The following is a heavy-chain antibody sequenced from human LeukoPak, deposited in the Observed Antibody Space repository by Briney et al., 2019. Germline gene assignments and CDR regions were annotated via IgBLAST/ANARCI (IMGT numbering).Heavy chain of an antibody. CDR1: GGSISSYY. Sequence: SETLPLTCTVSGGSISSYYWTWIRQPPGRGLEWIGYIYYSGSTNYNPSLKSRLTISVDTSKNQFSLKLSSVTAADTAVYFCARWDFYYYRMDVWGHGTTVTVSS. J-gene: IGHJ6*02. V-gene: IGHV4-59*01. CDR3: ARWDFYYYRMDV. CDR2: IYYSGST.